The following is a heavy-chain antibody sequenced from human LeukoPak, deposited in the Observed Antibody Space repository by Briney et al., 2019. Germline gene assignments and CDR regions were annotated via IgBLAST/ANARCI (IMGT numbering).Heavy chain of an antibody. J-gene: IGHJ4*02. D-gene: IGHD3-10*01. CDR3: AKGSRITMIRGENLDY. CDR1: GFIFSDYY. Sequence: GGSLRLSCAASGFIFSDYYMSWIRQAPGKGLEWVSYISSSGSTMYYTDSVKGRFTISRDNAKNSLSLQMNSLRSEDTALYYCAKGSRITMIRGENLDYWGLGTLVTVSS. CDR2: ISSSGSTM. V-gene: IGHV3-11*01.